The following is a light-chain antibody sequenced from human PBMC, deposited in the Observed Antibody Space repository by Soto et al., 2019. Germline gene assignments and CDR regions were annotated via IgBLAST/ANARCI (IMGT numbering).Light chain of an antibody. CDR1: QSVTSSY. CDR2: DAS. J-gene: IGKJ1*01. Sequence: EIVLTQSPGTLSLSPGECAHLXWRASQSVTSSYLAWYQQKPGQAPRLLIYDASNRATGIPARFSGSGSGTDFTLTISSLEPEDFAVYYCQQRSNWPPGTFGQGTKVDIK. V-gene: IGKV3-11*01. CDR3: QQRSNWPPGT.